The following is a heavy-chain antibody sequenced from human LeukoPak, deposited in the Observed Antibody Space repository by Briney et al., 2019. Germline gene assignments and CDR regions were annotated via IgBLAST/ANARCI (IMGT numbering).Heavy chain of an antibody. V-gene: IGHV3-23*01. CDR2: ISGSGDSA. CDR1: GFTFSSYA. J-gene: IGHJ5*02. CDR3: ARGLEASWFDP. Sequence: GGSLRLSCEASGFTFSSYAMSWVRQAPGKGLEWVSVISGSGDSAFYADSVKGQFTISRDNSKNTLYLQMNSLRAEDTAVYYCARGLEASWFDPWGQGTLVTVSS.